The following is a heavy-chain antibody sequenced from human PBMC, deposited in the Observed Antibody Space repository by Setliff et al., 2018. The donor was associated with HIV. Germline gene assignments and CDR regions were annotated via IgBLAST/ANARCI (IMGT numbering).Heavy chain of an antibody. J-gene: IGHJ6*03. CDR3: ARSYYNFANGYYYYYYMDV. CDR2: VYYGGST. CDR1: GDSISSSIYY. Sequence: SETLSLTCAVSGDSISSSIYYWGWIRQPPGKGLEWIGSVYYGGSTYYNPSLKSRVTISVDTSKNQFSLKLSSVTAADTAVYYCARSYYNFANGYYYYYYMDVWGKGTTVTVSS. V-gene: IGHV4-39*01. D-gene: IGHD3-3*01.